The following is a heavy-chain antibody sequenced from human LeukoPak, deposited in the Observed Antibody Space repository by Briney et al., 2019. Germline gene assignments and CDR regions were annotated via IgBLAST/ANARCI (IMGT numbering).Heavy chain of an antibody. CDR1: GGTFSSYA. D-gene: IGHD3-3*01. Sequence: SVKVSCKASGGTFSSYAISWVRQAPGQGLEWMGGIIPIFGTANYAQKFQGRVTITADESTSTAYMELSRLRSDDTAVYYCARGCITIFGVVIKGAFDIWGQGTMVTVSS. J-gene: IGHJ3*02. V-gene: IGHV1-69*13. CDR2: IIPIFGTA. CDR3: ARGCITIFGVVIKGAFDI.